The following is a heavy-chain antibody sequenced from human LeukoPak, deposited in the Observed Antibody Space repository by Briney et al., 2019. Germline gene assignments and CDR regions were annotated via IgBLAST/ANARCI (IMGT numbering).Heavy chain of an antibody. CDR3: ARHRGYCSFTSCQKNYFDY. Sequence: AGESLKISCEGSGYTFTSYWSGWVRQMAGKGLEGMGIIYPGDSDTRYSPSFQGQGTISADKSISTAYLQWSSLKASDAAIYYCARHRGYCSFTSCQKNYFDYWGQGTLVTVSS. D-gene: IGHD2-2*01. J-gene: IGHJ4*02. CDR1: GYTFTSYW. V-gene: IGHV5-51*01. CDR2: IYPGDSDT.